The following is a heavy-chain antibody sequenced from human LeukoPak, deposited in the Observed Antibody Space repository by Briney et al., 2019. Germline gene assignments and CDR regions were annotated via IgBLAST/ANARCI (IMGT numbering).Heavy chain of an antibody. CDR1: GFTFSGYA. D-gene: IGHD6-13*01. CDR2: ITGGAENT. V-gene: IGHV3-23*01. CDR3: ARNEQQLVQMYYYYGMDV. Sequence: GESLRLSCAASGFTFSGYAMSWVRQAPGKGLKWLSTITGGAENTYYADSVKGRFTISRDNSKNTLYLQMNSLRAEDTAVYYCARNEQQLVQMYYYYGMDVWGQGTTVTVSS. J-gene: IGHJ6*02.